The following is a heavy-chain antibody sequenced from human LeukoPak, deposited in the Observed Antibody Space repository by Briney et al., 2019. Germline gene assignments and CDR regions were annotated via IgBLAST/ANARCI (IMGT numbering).Heavy chain of an antibody. J-gene: IGHJ4*02. D-gene: IGHD3-3*01. CDR3: ARDLIADLTIFGVVPTLSY. CDR2: IYTSGST. V-gene: IGHV4-4*07. CDR1: GGSISSYY. Sequence: SETLSLTCTVSGGSISSYYWSWIRQPAGKGLEWIGRIYTSGSTNYNPSLKSRVTMSVDTSKNQFSLKLSSVTAADTAVYYCARDLIADLTIFGVVPTLSYWGQGTLVTVSS.